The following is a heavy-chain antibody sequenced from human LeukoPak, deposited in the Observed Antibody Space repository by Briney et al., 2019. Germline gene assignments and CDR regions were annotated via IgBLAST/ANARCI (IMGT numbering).Heavy chain of an antibody. Sequence: SGSRALSCAVSGGAIGWGGYAWSWIRQPPGKGLEWIGYIYHSGSTYYNPSLKSRVTISVDRSKSQFSLKLSSVTAADTAVYYCASGVYDSSGYPEAYWGQGTLVTVSS. CDR1: GGAIGWGGYA. J-gene: IGHJ4*02. V-gene: IGHV4-30-2*01. D-gene: IGHD3-22*01. CDR2: IYHSGST. CDR3: ASGVYDSSGYPEAY.